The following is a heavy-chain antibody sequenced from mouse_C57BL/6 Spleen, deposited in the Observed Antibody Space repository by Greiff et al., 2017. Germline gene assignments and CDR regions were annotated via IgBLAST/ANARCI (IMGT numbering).Heavy chain of an antibody. J-gene: IGHJ2*01. CDR1: GFTFSSYA. Sequence: EVQRVESGGGLVKPGGSLKLSCAASGFTFSSYAMSWVRQTPEKRLEWVATISDGGSYTYYPANVKGRFTISRDNAKNNLYLQMSHLKSEDTAMYYCARALTGTGFDYWGQGTTLTVSS. V-gene: IGHV5-4*01. D-gene: IGHD4-1*01. CDR3: ARALTGTGFDY. CDR2: ISDGGSYT.